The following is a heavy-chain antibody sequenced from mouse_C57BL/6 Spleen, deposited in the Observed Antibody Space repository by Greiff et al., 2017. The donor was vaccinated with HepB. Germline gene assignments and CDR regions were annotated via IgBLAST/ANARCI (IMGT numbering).Heavy chain of an antibody. J-gene: IGHJ1*03. CDR1: GYTFTDYY. CDR2: IYPGSGNT. D-gene: IGHD2-3*01. V-gene: IGHV1-76*01. Sequence: QVHVKQSGAELVRPGASVKLSCKASGYTFTDYYINWVKQRPGQGLEWIARIYPGSGNTYYNEKFKGKATLTAEKSSSTAYMQLSSLTSEDSAVYFCARWDGYWYFDVWGTGTTVTVSS. CDR3: ARWDGYWYFDV.